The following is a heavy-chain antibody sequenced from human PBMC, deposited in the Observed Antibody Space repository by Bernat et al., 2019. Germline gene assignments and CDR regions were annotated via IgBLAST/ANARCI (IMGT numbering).Heavy chain of an antibody. CDR1: GGSFSGYY. CDR3: ARGPRFWSGYRFYDP. J-gene: IGHJ5*02. D-gene: IGHD3-3*01. Sequence: QVQLQQWGAGLLKPSETLSLTCAVYGGSFSGYYWSWIRQPPGKGLEWIGEIYYSGSTNYNPSLKSRVTISVDTSKNQFSLKLSSVTAADTAVYYCARGPRFWSGYRFYDPWGQGTLVTVSS. V-gene: IGHV4-34*01. CDR2: IYYSGST.